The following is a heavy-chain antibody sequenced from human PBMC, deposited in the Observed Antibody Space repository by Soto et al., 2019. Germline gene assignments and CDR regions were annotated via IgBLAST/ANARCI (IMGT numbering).Heavy chain of an antibody. CDR3: ARDAVEMATITHYYYGMDV. CDR1: GGSISSGDYY. J-gene: IGHJ6*02. D-gene: IGHD5-12*01. CDR2: INYSGST. V-gene: IGHV4-30-4*01. Sequence: QVQLQESGPGLVKPSQTLSLTCTVSGGSISSGDYYWSWIRQPPGKGLEWVGYINYSGSTYYNPSLKSRVTISVDTSKNQFSLKLSSVTAADTAVYYCARDAVEMATITHYYYGMDVWGQGTTVTVSS.